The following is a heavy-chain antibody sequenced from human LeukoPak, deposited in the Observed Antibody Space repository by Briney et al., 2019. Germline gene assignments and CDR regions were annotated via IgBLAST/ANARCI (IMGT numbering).Heavy chain of an antibody. D-gene: IGHD2-21*02. CDR3: ARDIGAYCGGDCYSPSGAFDI. J-gene: IGHJ3*02. Sequence: SETLSLTCTVSGVSISSGGYYWSWIRQHPGKGLEWIGYIYYSGSTYYNPSLKSRVTISVDTSKNQFSLKLSSVTAADTAVYYCARDIGAYCGGDCYSPSGAFDIWGQGTMVTVSS. CDR1: GVSISSGGYY. V-gene: IGHV4-31*03. CDR2: IYYSGST.